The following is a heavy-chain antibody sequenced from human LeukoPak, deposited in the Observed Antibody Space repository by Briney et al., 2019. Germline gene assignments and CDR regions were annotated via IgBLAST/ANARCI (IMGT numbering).Heavy chain of an antibody. D-gene: IGHD2-2*01. CDR3: AREEDIVVVPAAIPYNWFDP. CDR2: IIPIFGTA. CDR1: GGTFSSYA. Sequence: SVKVSCKASGGTFSSYAISWVRQAPGQGLEWMGRIIPIFGTANYAQKFQGGVTITTDESTSTAYMELSSLRSEDTAVYYCAREEDIVVVPAAIPYNWFDPWGQGTLVTVSS. V-gene: IGHV1-69*05. J-gene: IGHJ5*02.